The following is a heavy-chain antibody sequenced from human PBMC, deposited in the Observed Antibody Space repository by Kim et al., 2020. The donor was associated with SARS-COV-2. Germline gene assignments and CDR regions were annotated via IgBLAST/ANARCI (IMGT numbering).Heavy chain of an antibody. V-gene: IGHV3-21*01. CDR1: GFTFSSYS. D-gene: IGHD2-2*01. CDR3: ARVNQVVPANTPPDY. CDR2: ISSSSSYI. Sequence: GGSLRLSCAASGFTFSSYSMNWVRQAPGKGLEWVSSISSSSSYIYYADSVKGRFTISRDNAKNSLYLQMNSLRAEDTAVYYCARVNQVVPANTPPDYWGQGTLVTVSS. J-gene: IGHJ4*02.